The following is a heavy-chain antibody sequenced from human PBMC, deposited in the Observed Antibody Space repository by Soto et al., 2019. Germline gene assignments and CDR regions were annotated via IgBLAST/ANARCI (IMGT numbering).Heavy chain of an antibody. D-gene: IGHD5-12*01. Sequence: GGSLRLSCTASGFTFSEYSMSWVRQVPGKGLEWVSSITHSGTYVYYADSVKGRFTISRDSASNSLFLQMTSLRAEDTAVYHCARVQYSGYDSGYFDYWGQGTLVTVSS. CDR2: ITHSGTYV. J-gene: IGHJ4*02. CDR1: GFTFSEYS. CDR3: ARVQYSGYDSGYFDY. V-gene: IGHV3-21*01.